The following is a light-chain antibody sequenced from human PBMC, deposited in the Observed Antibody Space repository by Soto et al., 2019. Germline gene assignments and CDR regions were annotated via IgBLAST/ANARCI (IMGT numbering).Light chain of an antibody. J-gene: IGKJ1*01. CDR3: LQDINYPWT. V-gene: IGKV1-39*01. CDR2: AAS. CDR1: QSISSY. Sequence: DIQMTQSPSSLSASVGDRVTITCRASQSISSYLNWYQQKPGKAPKLLIYAASSLQSGVSSRFSGSGSGTDFTLAISSLQPEDSATYYCLQDINYPWTFGQGTKVDIK.